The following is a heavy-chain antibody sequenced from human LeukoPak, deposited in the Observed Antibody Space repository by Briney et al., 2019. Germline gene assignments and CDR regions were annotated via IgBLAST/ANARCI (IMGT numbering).Heavy chain of an antibody. CDR3: ARGLVVPAATNSYFLYV. Sequence: PSETLSLTCTVSGGSIRSGSYYWSWIRQPAGKRLEWIGHMYTTGSTNYNPSLKSRVTISIDTSKNHFSLNLSSLTAADTAVYYCARGLVVPAATNSYFLYVWGKGTTVTVSS. CDR2: MYTTGST. D-gene: IGHD2-2*01. CDR1: GGSIRSGSYY. J-gene: IGHJ6*03. V-gene: IGHV4-61*09.